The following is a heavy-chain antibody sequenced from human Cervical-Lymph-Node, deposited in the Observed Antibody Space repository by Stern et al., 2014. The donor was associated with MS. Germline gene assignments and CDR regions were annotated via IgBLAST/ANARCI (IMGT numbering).Heavy chain of an antibody. D-gene: IGHD1-26*01. CDR2: ISPKTGST. J-gene: IGHJ4*02. CDR3: ARDRGSYSDY. CDR1: GYPFTAYF. V-gene: IGHV1-2*02. Sequence: VPLVESGAAVERPGASVTVSCTSSGYPFTAYFLHWVRQAPGQGLEWMEWISPKTGSTTYAQKFQDSVTMTRDTSINTGYMEVSSLRSDDTAVYYCARDRGSYSDYWGQGTLVAVSS.